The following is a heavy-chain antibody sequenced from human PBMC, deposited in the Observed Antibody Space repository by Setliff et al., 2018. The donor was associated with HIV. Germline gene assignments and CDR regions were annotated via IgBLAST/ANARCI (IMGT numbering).Heavy chain of an antibody. CDR2: IYHSGST. J-gene: IGHJ4*02. Sequence: SETLSLTCAVSGYSISSGYYWGWIRQPPGKGLEWIGTIYHSGSTYYNPSLKSRLTISVDTSKNQFSLKLNSVTAADTAVYYCAGVRGSSGWYVFDYWGQGTLVTVSS. CDR1: GYSISSGYY. D-gene: IGHD6-19*01. CDR3: AGVRGSSGWYVFDY. V-gene: IGHV4-38-2*01.